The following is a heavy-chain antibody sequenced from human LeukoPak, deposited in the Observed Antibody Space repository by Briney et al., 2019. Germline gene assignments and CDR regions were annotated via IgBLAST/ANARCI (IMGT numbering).Heavy chain of an antibody. V-gene: IGHV4-4*07. CDR2: IYTSGST. D-gene: IGHD7-27*01. CDR1: GGSISTYY. J-gene: IGHJ4*02. Sequence: SETLSLTCTVSGGSISTYYWGWIRQPAGKGLEWIGRIYTSGSTNYNPSLKSRVTISVDTSKNQFSLKLSSVTAADTAVYYCASERTGATRPLDYWGQGTLVTVSS. CDR3: ASERTGATRPLDY.